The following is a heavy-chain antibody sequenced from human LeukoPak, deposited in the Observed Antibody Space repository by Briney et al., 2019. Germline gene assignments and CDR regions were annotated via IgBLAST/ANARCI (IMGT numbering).Heavy chain of an antibody. CDR2: IYYSGTT. J-gene: IGHJ5*02. D-gene: IGHD3-22*01. CDR1: GGSISSISYY. CDR3: ARQFHGSGYVDDL. Sequence: SETLSLTCTVSGGSISSISYYWGWIRRPPGKGLEWIASIYYSGTTHYNPSLSSRVTMSVDTSKNQFSLKLSAVTAADTAVYYCARQFHGSGYVDDLWGQGTLVTVSS. V-gene: IGHV4-39*01.